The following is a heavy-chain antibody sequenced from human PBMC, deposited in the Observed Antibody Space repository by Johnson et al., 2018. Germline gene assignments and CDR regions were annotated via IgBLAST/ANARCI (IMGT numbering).Heavy chain of an antibody. J-gene: IGHJ4*02. Sequence: VQLVQSGGDLVKPGGSLTLSCAASGFTFTSAWMNWLRQAPGKGPECVGRIGGKSDGGTTLYATSVKDRFIISRDDSKDTLYLQMSSLTTDDTAVYYFATVLILGRTQWGQGTLVTVSS. CDR3: ATVLILGRTQ. V-gene: IGHV3-15*07. CDR1: GFTFTSAW. D-gene: IGHD1-1*01. CDR2: IGGKSDGGTT.